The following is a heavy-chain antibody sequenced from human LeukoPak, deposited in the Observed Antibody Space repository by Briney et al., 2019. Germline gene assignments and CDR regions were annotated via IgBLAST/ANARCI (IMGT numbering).Heavy chain of an antibody. CDR1: GFTFDDYA. CDR3: ARWSGGELWFVDY. J-gene: IGHJ4*02. D-gene: IGHD3-16*02. Sequence: PGRSLRLSCAASGFTFDDYAMHWVRQAPGKGLEWVSGISWNSGSIGYADSVKGRFTISRDNAKNSLYLQMNSLRAEDTAVYYCARWSGGELWFVDYWGQGTLVTVSS. V-gene: IGHV3-9*01. CDR2: ISWNSGSI.